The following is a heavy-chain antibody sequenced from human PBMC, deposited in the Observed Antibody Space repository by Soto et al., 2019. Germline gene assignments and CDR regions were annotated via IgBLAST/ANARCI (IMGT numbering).Heavy chain of an antibody. Sequence: SVKVSCKASGFTFTSSAVQWVRQARGQRLEWIGWIVVGSGNTNYAQKFQERVTITRDMSTSTAYMELSSLRSEDTAVYYCAALHYDFWSGYENSYYYYGMDVWGQGTTVTSP. D-gene: IGHD3-3*01. CDR3: AALHYDFWSGYENSYYYYGMDV. J-gene: IGHJ6*02. CDR2: IVVGSGNT. CDR1: GFTFTSSA. V-gene: IGHV1-58*01.